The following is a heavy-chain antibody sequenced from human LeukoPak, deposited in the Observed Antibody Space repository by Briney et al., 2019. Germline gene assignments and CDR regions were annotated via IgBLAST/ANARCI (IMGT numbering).Heavy chain of an antibody. V-gene: IGHV1-18*04. CDR1: GYTFTSYY. Sequence: ASVKVSCKASGYTFTSYYMHWVRQAPGQGLEWMGWISAYNGNTNYAQKLQGRVTMTTDTSTSTAYMELRSLRSDDTAVYYCARDLTTTQEERYSYSYGMYVWGQGNTVTVSS. J-gene: IGHJ6*02. D-gene: IGHD4-17*01. CDR3: ARDLTTTQEERYSYSYGMYV. CDR2: ISAYNGNT.